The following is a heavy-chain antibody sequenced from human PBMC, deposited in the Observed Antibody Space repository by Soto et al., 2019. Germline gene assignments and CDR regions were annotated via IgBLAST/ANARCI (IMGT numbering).Heavy chain of an antibody. CDR2: IIPLFGTP. Sequence: QVHLVQSGAEVKKPGSSVKVSCKTSGGTFSDLAFSWVRQAPRQGLEWVGGIIPLFGTPNYAREFQGRVSISADESSKTVYMELRSLRSEDTAVYYCASERVAEMATGGYFDNRGQGTLVTVSS. CDR3: ASERVAEMATGGYFDN. D-gene: IGHD5-12*01. V-gene: IGHV1-69*01. CDR1: GGTFSDLA. J-gene: IGHJ4*02.